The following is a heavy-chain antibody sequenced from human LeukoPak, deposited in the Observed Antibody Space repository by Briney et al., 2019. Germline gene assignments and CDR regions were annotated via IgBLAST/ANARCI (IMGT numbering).Heavy chain of an antibody. D-gene: IGHD2-2*01. CDR3: AKDPGVVPAHYFDY. Sequence: GGSLRLSCAASGFTFSSYAMSWVRQAPGEGPEWVSGISASGGTTYYADSVKGRFTISRDNSKNTLYLQMNTLRAEDTAVYYCAKDPGVVPAHYFDYWGQGTLVTVSS. CDR2: ISASGGTT. V-gene: IGHV3-23*01. CDR1: GFTFSSYA. J-gene: IGHJ4*02.